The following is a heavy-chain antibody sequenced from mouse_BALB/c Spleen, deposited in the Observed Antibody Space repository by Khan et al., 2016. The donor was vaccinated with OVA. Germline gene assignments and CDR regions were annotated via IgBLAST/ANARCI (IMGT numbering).Heavy chain of an antibody. Sequence: QVQLKESGPGLVAPSQSLSITCTISGFSLTHYGVHWVRPPPGKGLEWLVVIWSDGSTTFNSALKSRLTISKDNSKSQVFLKMNSLQTDDTAMYFGARQPYYHYNIMDYWGQGTSVTVSS. CDR1: GFSLTHYG. CDR2: IWSDGST. D-gene: IGHD2-10*01. J-gene: IGHJ4*01. V-gene: IGHV2-6-1*01. CDR3: ARQPYYHYNIMDY.